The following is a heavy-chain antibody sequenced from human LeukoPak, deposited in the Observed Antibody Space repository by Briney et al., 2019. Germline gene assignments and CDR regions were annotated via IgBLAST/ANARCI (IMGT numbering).Heavy chain of an antibody. Sequence: SETLSLTCTVSGGSISSGAYYWTWIRQHPGKGLEWIGYIYYSGSTYYNPSLKSRVSISLATSKIQFSLKLNSVTAADTAVYYCAKVGFSEMEWLLYSDHWGQGTLVTVSS. V-gene: IGHV4-31*03. CDR2: IYYSGST. J-gene: IGHJ4*02. CDR1: GGSISSGAYY. CDR3: AKVGFSEMEWLLYSDH. D-gene: IGHD3-3*01.